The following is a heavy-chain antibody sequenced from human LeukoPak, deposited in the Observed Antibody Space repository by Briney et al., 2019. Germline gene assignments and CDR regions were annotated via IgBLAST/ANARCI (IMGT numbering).Heavy chain of an antibody. J-gene: IGHJ3*01. D-gene: IGHD3-22*01. CDR1: GGSISSYY. CDR2: IYYSGST. Sequence: NPSETLSLTCTVSGGSISSYYWSWIRQPPGKGLEWIGYIYYSGSTNYNPSLKSRVTISVDTSKNQFSLKLSSMTAADTAVYYCVREAATDYYDSSGYYRQTEVFDAWGQGTMVTVSS. V-gene: IGHV4-59*01. CDR3: VREAATDYYDSSGYYRQTEVFDA.